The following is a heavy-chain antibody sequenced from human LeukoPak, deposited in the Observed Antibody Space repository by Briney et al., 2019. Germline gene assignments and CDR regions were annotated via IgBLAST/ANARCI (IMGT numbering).Heavy chain of an antibody. CDR2: IRYDGSNE. CDR3: ARDYRTSSGWFFDY. J-gene: IGHJ4*02. V-gene: IGHV3-30*02. D-gene: IGHD6-19*01. Sequence: GGSLRLSCVASGFTFSTYGMHWVRQAPGKGLEWVAFIRYDGSNEYLDSVKGRFTISRDNSKNTLYLQMNSLKPEDTAVYYCARDYRTSSGWFFDYWGQGTLVTVSS. CDR1: GFTFSTYG.